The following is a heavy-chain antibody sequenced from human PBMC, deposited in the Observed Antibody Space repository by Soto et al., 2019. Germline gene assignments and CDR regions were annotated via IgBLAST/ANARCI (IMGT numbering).Heavy chain of an antibody. CDR3: ARDHLPASAGTGGSDY. CDR2: LNHSGST. V-gene: IGHV4-34*01. Sequence: QVQLQQWGAGLLKPSETLSLTCAVYGGSFSGYYWSWIRQPPGKGLAWIGELNHSGSTNYNPSLKSRFTISVDTSKNQFSLKLSSVTAADTAVYYCARDHLPASAGTGGSDYWGKGSLVTVSS. J-gene: IGHJ4*02. CDR1: GGSFSGYY. D-gene: IGHD6-13*01.